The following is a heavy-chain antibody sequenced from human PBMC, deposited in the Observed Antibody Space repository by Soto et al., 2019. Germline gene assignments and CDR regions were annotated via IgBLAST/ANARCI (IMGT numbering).Heavy chain of an antibody. V-gene: IGHV4-59*01. CDR1: GGSISSYY. CDR3: ARALGSGYYAYYFDY. J-gene: IGHJ4*02. Sequence: SETLSLTCTVSGGSISSYYWSWIRQPPGKGLEWIGYIYYSGSTNYNPSLKSRVTISVDTSKNQFSLKLSSVTAADTAVYYCARALGSGYYAYYFDYWGQGTLVTVSS. CDR2: IYYSGST. D-gene: IGHD3-3*01.